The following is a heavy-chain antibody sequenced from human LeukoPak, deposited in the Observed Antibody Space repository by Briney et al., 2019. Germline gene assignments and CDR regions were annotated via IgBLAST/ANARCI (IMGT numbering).Heavy chain of an antibody. J-gene: IGHJ4*02. CDR1: GYTFTGYY. CDR3: ARGGSYGYKAIDY. Sequence: ASVKVSCTASGYTFTGYYMHWVRQAPGQGLEWMGWINPNSGGTNYAQKFQGRVTMTRDTSISTAYMELSRLRSDDTAVYYCARGGSYGYKAIDYWGQGTLVTVSS. V-gene: IGHV1-2*02. CDR2: INPNSGGT. D-gene: IGHD5-18*01.